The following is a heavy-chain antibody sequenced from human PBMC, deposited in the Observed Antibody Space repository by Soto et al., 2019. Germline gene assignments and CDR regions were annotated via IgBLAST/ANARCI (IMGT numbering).Heavy chain of an antibody. CDR1: GGSFSGYY. CDR3: ARGRGVRGSIITTYYYYSLDV. D-gene: IGHD3-10*01. V-gene: IGHV4-34*02. J-gene: IGHJ6*02. CDR2: INHSGDT. Sequence: QVQLQQWGAGLLKPSETLSLTCAVYGGSFSGYYRSWICQPPGKGLEWIGEINHSGDTNYNPSLKSRVTISVDTSKNQFSLKVTSVTAADTAVYYCARGRGVRGSIITTYYYYSLDVWGQGTTVTVSS.